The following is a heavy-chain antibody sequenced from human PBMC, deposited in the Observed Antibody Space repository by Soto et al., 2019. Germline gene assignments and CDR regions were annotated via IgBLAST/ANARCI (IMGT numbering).Heavy chain of an antibody. V-gene: IGHV4-59*01. CDR2: IYYSGST. Sequence: PSETLSLTCTVSGGSISSYYWSWIRQPPGKGLEWIGYIYYSGSTNYNPSLKSRVTISVDTSKNQFSLKLSSVTAADTAVYYCATYATVTTNFDYWGQGTLVTVSS. D-gene: IGHD4-17*01. J-gene: IGHJ4*02. CDR1: GGSISSYY. CDR3: ATYATVTTNFDY.